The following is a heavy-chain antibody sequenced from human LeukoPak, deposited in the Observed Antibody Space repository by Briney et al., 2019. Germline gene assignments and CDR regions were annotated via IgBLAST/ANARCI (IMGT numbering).Heavy chain of an antibody. J-gene: IGHJ4*02. Sequence: QPGGSLRLSCAASGFTFSSYAMSWVRQAPGKGLEWVSAISGSGGSTYYADSVKGRFTISRDNSKNTLYLQMNSLRAEDAAVYYCAKRGYSSGWYADYWGQGTLVTVSS. V-gene: IGHV3-23*01. CDR3: AKRGYSSGWYADY. D-gene: IGHD6-19*01. CDR1: GFTFSSYA. CDR2: ISGSGGST.